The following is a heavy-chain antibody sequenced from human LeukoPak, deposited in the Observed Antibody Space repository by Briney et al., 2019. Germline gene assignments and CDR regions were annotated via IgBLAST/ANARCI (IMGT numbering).Heavy chain of an antibody. D-gene: IGHD3-10*01. V-gene: IGHV3-74*01. J-gene: IGHJ4*02. Sequence: TGGLRRFSCAATGFTFSTYWRHWVRKATGQGLVWVSRISSDGSRTYYADSVKGRFTFSRDNAKNTLYLQMNTLRPEDTAVYYCATDYYGSVAYWGQGTLVTVSS. CDR2: ISSDGSRT. CDR1: GFTFSTYW. CDR3: ATDYYGSVAY.